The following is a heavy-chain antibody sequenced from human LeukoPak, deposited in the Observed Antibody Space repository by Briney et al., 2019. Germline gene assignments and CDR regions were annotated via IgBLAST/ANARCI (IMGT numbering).Heavy chain of an antibody. CDR1: GFTFSDYY. Sequence: GGSRRLSWAASGFTFSDYYMSWVRQAPGKGLEWVSYIRSSGSTIYNADSVKARSTNPRDNTKNSLYLQMNSLRAEDTAVSYCARAPLSGPFWFDPWGQGTLVTVSS. CDR3: ARAPLSGPFWFDP. J-gene: IGHJ5*02. CDR2: IRSSGSTI. V-gene: IGHV3-11*01. D-gene: IGHD3-3*01.